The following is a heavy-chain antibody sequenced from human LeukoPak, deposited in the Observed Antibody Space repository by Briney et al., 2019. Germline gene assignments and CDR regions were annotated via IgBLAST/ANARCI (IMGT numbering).Heavy chain of an antibody. V-gene: IGHV3-21*01. Sequence: GGSPRLSCAASGFTFSSYSMNWVRQAPGKGLEWVSSISSSSSYIYYADSVKGRFTISRDNAKNSLYLQMNSLRAEDTAVYYCARQIAVAAPFDYWGQGTLVTVSS. D-gene: IGHD6-19*01. CDR2: ISSSSSYI. J-gene: IGHJ4*02. CDR1: GFTFSSYS. CDR3: ARQIAVAAPFDY.